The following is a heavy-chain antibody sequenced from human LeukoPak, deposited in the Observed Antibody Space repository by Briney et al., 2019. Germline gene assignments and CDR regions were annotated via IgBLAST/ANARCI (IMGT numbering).Heavy chain of an antibody. V-gene: IGHV3-7*01. CDR2: IKQDGSEK. CDR3: AREGFYYFDF. J-gene: IGHJ4*01. Sequence: ETLSLTCAVYGGSFSGYYWSWIRQPPGKGLEWLANIKQDGSEKTYVDSVKGRFTIFRDNAKNLLYLQMNSLRAEDTAVYYCAREGFYYFDFWGQGTLVTVSS. CDR1: GGSFSGYY.